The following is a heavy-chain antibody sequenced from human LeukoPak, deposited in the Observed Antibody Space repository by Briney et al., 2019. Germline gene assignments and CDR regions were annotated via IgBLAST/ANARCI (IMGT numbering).Heavy chain of an antibody. D-gene: IGHD5-12*01. CDR1: GFTFSSYD. V-gene: IGHV3-23*01. J-gene: IGHJ4*02. Sequence: PGGSLRLSCAASGFTFSSYDMSWVRQAPGKGPEWVSGISGSGGSTYYADSVKGRFTISRDNSKNTLYLQMNSLRAEDTAVYYCAKTSSGYGPVRYYFDYWGQGTLVTVSS. CDR2: ISGSGGST. CDR3: AKTSSGYGPVRYYFDY.